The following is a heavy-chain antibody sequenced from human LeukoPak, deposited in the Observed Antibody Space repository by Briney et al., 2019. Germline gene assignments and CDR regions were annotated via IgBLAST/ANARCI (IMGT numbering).Heavy chain of an antibody. CDR1: GGSISSGGYY. J-gene: IGHJ5*02. V-gene: IGHV4-31*03. CDR2: IYYSGST. D-gene: IGHD6-6*01. Sequence: SQTLSLTCTVSGGSISSGGYYWSWIRQHPGKGLEWIGYIYYSGSTYYNPSLKSRVTISVDTSKNQFSLKLSSVTAADTAVYCCARDSARSIAADWGFDPWGQGTLVTVSS. CDR3: ARDSARSIAADWGFDP.